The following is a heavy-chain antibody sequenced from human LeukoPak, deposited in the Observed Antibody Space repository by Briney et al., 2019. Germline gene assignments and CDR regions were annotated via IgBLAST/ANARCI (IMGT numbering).Heavy chain of an antibody. J-gene: IGHJ4*02. D-gene: IGHD2-21*02. V-gene: IGHV4-39*07. CDR3: AREAYCGGDCYSGFDY. CDR1: GGSISSSSYY. CDR2: IYYSGST. Sequence: SETLSLTCTVSGGSISSSSYYWGWIRQPPGKGLEWIGSIYYSGSTYYNPSLKSRVTISVDTSKNQFSLKLSSVTAADTAVYYCAREAYCGGDCYSGFDYWGQGTLVTVSS.